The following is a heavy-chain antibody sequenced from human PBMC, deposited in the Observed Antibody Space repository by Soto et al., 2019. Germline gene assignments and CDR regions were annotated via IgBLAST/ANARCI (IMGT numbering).Heavy chain of an antibody. CDR3: ARGPRGGKFDS. CDR1: GYTFTSYS. Sequence: ASVKVSCKASGYTFTSYSFSWVRQAPGQGLEWMGWISGYNGNTNYAQKFQGRVTMTTDTSTSTAYMELRSLRSDDTAVFYCARGPRGGKFDSWGPGTLVTVSS. J-gene: IGHJ4*02. CDR2: ISGYNGNT. D-gene: IGHD3-16*01. V-gene: IGHV1-18*01.